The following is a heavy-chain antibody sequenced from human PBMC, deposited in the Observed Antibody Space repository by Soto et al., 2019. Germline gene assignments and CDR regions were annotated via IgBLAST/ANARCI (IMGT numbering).Heavy chain of an antibody. CDR2: ISSSSGST. J-gene: IGHJ4*02. CDR1: GFIFSSYT. V-gene: IGHV3-48*01. D-gene: IGHD4-17*01. Sequence: GGSLRLSCAVSGFIFSSYTMNWVRQGPGKGLEWVSYISSSSGSTYYADSVKGRFTISRDNAKNSVYLQMNSLRAEDTAVYYCARDLASTTIPNYWGQGTLVTVSS. CDR3: ARDLASTTIPNY.